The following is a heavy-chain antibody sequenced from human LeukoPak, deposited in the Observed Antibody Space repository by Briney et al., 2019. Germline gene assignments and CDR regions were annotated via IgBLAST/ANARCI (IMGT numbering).Heavy chain of an antibody. J-gene: IGHJ4*02. CDR1: GGTFSSYA. CDR3: ARGYYGYNSYYFDY. V-gene: IGHV1-69*05. Sequence: SVKVSCKASGGTFSSYAISWVRQAPGPGLEWMGRIIPIFGTANYAQKFQGRVTITTDESTSTAYMELSSLRSEDTAVYYCARGYYGYNSYYFDYWGQGTLVTVSS. CDR2: IIPIFGTA. D-gene: IGHD5-24*01.